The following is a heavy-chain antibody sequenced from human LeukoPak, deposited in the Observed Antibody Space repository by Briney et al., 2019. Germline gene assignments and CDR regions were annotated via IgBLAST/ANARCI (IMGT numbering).Heavy chain of an antibody. CDR1: GYTFANFG. J-gene: IGHJ4*02. D-gene: IGHD2-2*02. CDR3: ARTCSSSSCYMVH. Sequence: ASVKISCKASGYTFANFGITWVRQAPGQGLEWMGWISVYNGNTNYAQNLQGRVTLTTDTSTSTAYMELRSLRSDDTALYYCARTCSSSSCYMVHWGQGTLVTVSS. CDR2: ISVYNGNT. V-gene: IGHV1-18*01.